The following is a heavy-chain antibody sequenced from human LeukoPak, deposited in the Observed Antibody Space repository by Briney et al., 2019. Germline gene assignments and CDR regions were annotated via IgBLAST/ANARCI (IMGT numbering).Heavy chain of an antibody. CDR2: IYYSGSA. CDR1: GGSISSSTYY. CDR3: ARSITIFGVVYGMDV. Sequence: SETLSLTCSVSGGSISSSTYYWGWVRQPPGKGLEWIGTIYYSGSAYYNPSLKSRVTISADTPKNQFSLKLSSVTAADTAVYYCARSITIFGVVYGMDVWGQGTTVTVSS. J-gene: IGHJ6*02. V-gene: IGHV4-39*07. D-gene: IGHD3-3*01.